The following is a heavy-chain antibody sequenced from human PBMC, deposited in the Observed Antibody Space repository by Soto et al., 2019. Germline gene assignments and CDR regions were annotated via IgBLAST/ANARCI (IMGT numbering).Heavy chain of an antibody. CDR1: GYTFTSYG. V-gene: IGHV1-18*01. Sequence: ASVKVSCKASGYTFTSYGISWVRQAPGQGLEWMGWISAYNGNTNYAQKLQDRVTMTTDTSTSTAYMELRSLRSDDTAVYYCARTPRGGQWLVRTYYYYYGMDVWGQGTTVTVSS. CDR2: ISAYNGNT. J-gene: IGHJ6*02. CDR3: ARTPRGGQWLVRTYYYYYGMDV. D-gene: IGHD6-19*01.